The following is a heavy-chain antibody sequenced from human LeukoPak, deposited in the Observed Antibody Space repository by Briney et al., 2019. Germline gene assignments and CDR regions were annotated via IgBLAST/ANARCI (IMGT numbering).Heavy chain of an antibody. D-gene: IGHD2-8*02. Sequence: GESLKISCKGSGYNFGSYWIGWVRQMPGNGLEWMGIIYPGDSETTYSPSFQGQVTISVDTSINTAYLQWSSLRASDTAMYYCARLTWWPDWAFDIWGQGTMVTVSS. CDR1: GYNFGSYW. V-gene: IGHV5-51*01. J-gene: IGHJ3*02. CDR3: ARLTWWPDWAFDI. CDR2: IYPGDSET.